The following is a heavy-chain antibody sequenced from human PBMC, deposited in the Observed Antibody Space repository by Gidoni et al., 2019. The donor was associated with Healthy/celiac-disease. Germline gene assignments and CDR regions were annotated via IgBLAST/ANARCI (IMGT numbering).Heavy chain of an antibody. CDR2: IKLDGSEK. J-gene: IGHJ4*02. V-gene: IGHV3-7*01. CDR3: ARDKIPPYCGGDCYSFMG. D-gene: IGHD2-21*01. CDR1: GFIFSTYW. Sequence: EVQLVESGGGLVQPGGSLRLSCAASGFIFSTYWMSWVRQAPGKGLEWVANIKLDGSEKNYVDSVKGRFTISRDNAKNSLYLQMNSLRAGDTAVYYCARDKIPPYCGGDCYSFMGWGQGTLVTVSS.